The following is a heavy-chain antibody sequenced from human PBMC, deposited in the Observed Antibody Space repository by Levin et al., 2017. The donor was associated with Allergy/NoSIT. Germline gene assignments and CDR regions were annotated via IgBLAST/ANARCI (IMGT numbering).Heavy chain of an antibody. V-gene: IGHV3-48*03. J-gene: IGHJ3*01. Sequence: GESLKISCAASGFSFKNYEMDWVRQAPGKGLEWVAYISGPGDTIYYAESVKGRFTISRDNAKNSLYLQMSSLRVEDTGVHYCARSPGSDTFNDWGQGTMVTVSS. CDR1: GFSFKNYE. CDR2: ISGPGDTI. D-gene: IGHD1-26*01. CDR3: ARSPGSDTFND.